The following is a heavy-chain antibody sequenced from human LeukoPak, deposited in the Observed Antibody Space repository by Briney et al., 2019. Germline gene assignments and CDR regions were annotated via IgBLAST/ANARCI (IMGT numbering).Heavy chain of an antibody. CDR3: ASHNDWRFDY. D-gene: IGHD3-9*01. CDR1: GFTFSSYW. Sequence: GGSLRLSCAASGFTFSSYWRNWVRQAPGKGLVWVSRIASDGSSTTYADSVKGRFSISRDNAKNTLYLQMNSLRVEDTAVYYCASHNDWRFDYWGQGTLVTVSS. CDR2: IASDGSST. V-gene: IGHV3-74*01. J-gene: IGHJ4*02.